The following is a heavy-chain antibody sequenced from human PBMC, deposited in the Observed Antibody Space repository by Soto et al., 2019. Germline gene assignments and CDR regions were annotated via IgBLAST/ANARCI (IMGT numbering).Heavy chain of an antibody. J-gene: IGHJ4*02. V-gene: IGHV3-7*03. CDR3: ARDVLPDYGDYYFDY. CDR2: IKQEGSEK. CDR1: GFTFSSYW. Sequence: EVQLVESGGGLVQPGGSLRLSCAASGFTFSSYWMSWVRQAPGKGLEWVANIKQEGSEKYYVDSVKGRFTISRDNAKNSRYLQMNSLRAEDTAVYYCARDVLPDYGDYYFDYWGQGTLVTVSS. D-gene: IGHD4-17*01.